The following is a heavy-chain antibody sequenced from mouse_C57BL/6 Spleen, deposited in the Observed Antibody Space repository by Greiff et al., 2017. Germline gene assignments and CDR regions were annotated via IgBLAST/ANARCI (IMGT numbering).Heavy chain of an antibody. Sequence: EVQLKESGPGLVKPSQSLSLTCSVTGYSITSGYYWNWIRQFPGNKLEWMGYISYDGSNNYNPSLKNRISITRDTSKNQFFLKLNSVTTEDTATYYCETLLNFLDYWGQGTTLTVSS. D-gene: IGHD2-12*01. CDR2: ISYDGSN. CDR3: ETLLNFLDY. CDR1: GYSITSGYY. J-gene: IGHJ2*01. V-gene: IGHV3-6*01.